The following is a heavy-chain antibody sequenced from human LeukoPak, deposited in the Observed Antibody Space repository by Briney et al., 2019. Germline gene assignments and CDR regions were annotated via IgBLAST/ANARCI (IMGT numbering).Heavy chain of an antibody. J-gene: IGHJ4*02. CDR2: ISAYNGNT. V-gene: IGHV1-18*01. D-gene: IGHD6-19*01. Sequence: ASVKVSCKASGYTFTSYGISWVRQAPGQGHEWMGWISAYNGNTNYAQKLQGRVTMTTDTSTSTAYMELRSLRSDDTAVYYCASENLGYSSGWSLWGQGTLVTVSS. CDR3: ASENLGYSSGWSL. CDR1: GYTFTSYG.